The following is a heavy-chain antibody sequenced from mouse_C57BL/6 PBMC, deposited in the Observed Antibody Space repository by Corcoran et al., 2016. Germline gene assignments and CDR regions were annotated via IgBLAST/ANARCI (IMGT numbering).Heavy chain of an antibody. D-gene: IGHD6-1*01. V-gene: IGHV1-26*01. CDR1: GYTFTDYY. CDR2: INPNNGGT. CDR3: ANQGGY. J-gene: IGHJ2*01. Sequence: EVKLQQSGPELVKPGASVKISCKASGYTFTDYYMNWVKQSHGKSLEWIGDINPNNGGTSYNQKFKGKATLTVDKSSSTAYMELRSLTSEDSAVYYCANQGGYWGQGTTLTVSS.